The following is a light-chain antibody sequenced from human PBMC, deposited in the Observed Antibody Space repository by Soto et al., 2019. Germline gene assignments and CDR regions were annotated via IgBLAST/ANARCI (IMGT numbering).Light chain of an antibody. Sequence: IQMTQSPSSLSASVGDSVTITCRASQGIRDNLGWYQHKPGKAPKLLIYDASKLETGVPSRFSGSGSGTDFTFTISSLQPEDIATYYCQQYDNLPRTFGQGTKVDI. J-gene: IGKJ1*01. CDR2: DAS. CDR3: QQYDNLPRT. CDR1: QGIRDN. V-gene: IGKV1-33*01.